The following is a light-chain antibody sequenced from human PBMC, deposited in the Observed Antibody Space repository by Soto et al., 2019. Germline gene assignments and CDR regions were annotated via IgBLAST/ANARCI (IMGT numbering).Light chain of an antibody. CDR1: SSDVGGYNY. CDR2: EVT. V-gene: IGLV2-14*01. J-gene: IGLJ2*01. Sequence: QSALTQPASVSGSPGQSITISCTGTSSDVGGYNYVSWYQHHPGQAPKLMIYEVTNRPSGVSPRFSGSKSGNTASLIISGLQAEDEAHYYCYSYTTTNTWLFGGGTKVTVL. CDR3: YSYTTTNTWL.